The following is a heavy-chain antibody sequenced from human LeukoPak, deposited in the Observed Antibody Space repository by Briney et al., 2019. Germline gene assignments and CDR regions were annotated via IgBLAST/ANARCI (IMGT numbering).Heavy chain of an antibody. CDR3: ARTSYYYDSGGHLTFDY. Sequence: EYSPSLVKPTHTLTLTCTFSGFSLSTPGVCVSWILQPPGKALESLARTHWDDDKYYSTSLKTRLTISKDTSRHQVVLTMPNMDPVDTAPYCCARTSYYYDSGGHLTFDYWGQGTLVTVSS. CDR2: THWDDDK. V-gene: IGHV2-70*11. CDR1: GFSLSTPGVC. D-gene: IGHD3-22*01. J-gene: IGHJ4*02.